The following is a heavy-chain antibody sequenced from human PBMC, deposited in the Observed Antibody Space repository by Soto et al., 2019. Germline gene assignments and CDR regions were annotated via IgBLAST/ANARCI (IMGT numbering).Heavy chain of an antibody. J-gene: IGHJ4*02. CDR3: ARPKDYDACLDL. Sequence: QVQLVQSGAEVKKPGASVKVSCKASGYAFTWFHIHWVRQAPGQRLEWMGWINAGNGNTKYSQKFQGRFTFTRDTSTNTTYMELSSLIAEDTAVYYCARPKDYDACLDLWGQGTLVTVSS. CDR2: INAGNGNT. D-gene: IGHD3-22*01. V-gene: IGHV1-3*01. CDR1: GYAFTWFH.